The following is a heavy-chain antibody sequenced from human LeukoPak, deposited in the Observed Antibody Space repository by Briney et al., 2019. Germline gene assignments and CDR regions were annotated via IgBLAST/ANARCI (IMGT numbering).Heavy chain of an antibody. V-gene: IGHV4-59*01. J-gene: IGHJ4*02. Sequence: SETLSLTCTVSGGFISSYYWSWLRQPPGKELEWIGDISYSGGTIYKDSLKGRVTISVDTSKNQFSLKVNSVAAADTAVYYCARQKLYFAPPMGFDYCGQGSLVTVSS. CDR3: ARQKLYFAPPMGFDY. CDR2: ISYSGGT. D-gene: IGHD3-9*01. CDR1: GGFISSYY.